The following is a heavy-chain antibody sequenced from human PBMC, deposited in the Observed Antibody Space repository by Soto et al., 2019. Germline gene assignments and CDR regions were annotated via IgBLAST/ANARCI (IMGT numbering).Heavy chain of an antibody. CDR2: ISGSGGST. CDR3: ARCPIAVAGRVGSADY. J-gene: IGHJ4*02. Sequence: EVQLLESGGGLVQPGGSLRLSCAASGFTFSSYAMSWVRQAPGKGLEWVSAISGSGGSTYYADSVKGRFTISRDNSKNMLYLQMNRLRAVDTAVYYCARCPIAVAGRVGSADYWVQGTLVTVSS. CDR1: GFTFSSYA. V-gene: IGHV3-23*01. D-gene: IGHD6-19*01.